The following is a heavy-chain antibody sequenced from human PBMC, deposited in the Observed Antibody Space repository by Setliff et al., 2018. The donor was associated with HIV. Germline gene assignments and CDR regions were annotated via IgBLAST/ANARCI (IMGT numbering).Heavy chain of an antibody. V-gene: IGHV3-66*01. Sequence: PGGSLRLSCVASGLSVGDNYVAWVRLAPGRGLEWVSVIYPGGASFYSDSVKGRFTISRDNAKISLYLQMNSLTAEDTAVYYCARDVSWRVRTYIDYWGQGALVTVSS. CDR3: ARDVSWRVRTYIDY. CDR1: GLSVGDNY. J-gene: IGHJ4*02. CDR2: IYPGGAS. D-gene: IGHD3-3*01.